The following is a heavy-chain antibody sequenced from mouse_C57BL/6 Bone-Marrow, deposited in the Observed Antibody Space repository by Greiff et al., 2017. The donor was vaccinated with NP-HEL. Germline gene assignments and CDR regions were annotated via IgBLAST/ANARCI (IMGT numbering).Heavy chain of an antibody. CDR1: GFTFSSYG. CDR2: ISSGGSYT. D-gene: IGHD2-4*01. Sequence: EVMLVESGGDLVKPGGSLKLSCAASGFTFSSYGMSWVRQTPDKRLEWVATISSGGSYTYYPDSVKGRFTISRDNAKNTLYLQMSSLKSEDTAMYYCARHRNYDYDVRFAYWGQGTLVTVSA. J-gene: IGHJ3*01. CDR3: ARHRNYDYDVRFAY. V-gene: IGHV5-6*01.